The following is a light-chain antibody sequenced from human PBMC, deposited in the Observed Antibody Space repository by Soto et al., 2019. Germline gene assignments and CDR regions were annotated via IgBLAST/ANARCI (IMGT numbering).Light chain of an antibody. CDR2: GAS. Sequence: EIVMTQSPATLSVSPGERATLSCRASQSVSRSLAWYQQKPGQAPRLLIYGASTRATGIPARFSGSGSGTEFTLTIRRLHSEDFAVYYRQQYANWPPITVGQGTRREIK. CDR3: QQYANWPPIT. J-gene: IGKJ5*01. V-gene: IGKV3-15*01. CDR1: QSVSRS.